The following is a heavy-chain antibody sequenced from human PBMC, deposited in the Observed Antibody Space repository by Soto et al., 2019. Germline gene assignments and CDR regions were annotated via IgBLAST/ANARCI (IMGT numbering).Heavy chain of an antibody. CDR3: RREEYDD. J-gene: IGHJ4*02. V-gene: IGHV3-21*01. CDR1: GFTFSSYT. Sequence: EVRLVESGGGLVKPGGSLRLSCAASGFTFSSYTMSWVRQAPGKGLEWVSSISSTGNYIPYADSVKGRFTVSRDNAKNSLYLQLNSLRAEDSAVYYWRREEYDDWGQGPLVTVSS. D-gene: IGHD1-26*01. CDR2: ISSTGNYI.